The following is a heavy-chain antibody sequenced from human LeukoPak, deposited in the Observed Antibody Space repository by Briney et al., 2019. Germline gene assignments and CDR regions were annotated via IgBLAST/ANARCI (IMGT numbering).Heavy chain of an antibody. Sequence: GGSLRLSCAASGFTFSDYYMSWIRQAPGKGLEWVSYISSSGSTIYYADSVKGRFTISRDNAKNSLYLQMNSLRAEDTAVYYCAKAQAACSGGSCPYYFDYWGQGTLVTVSS. J-gene: IGHJ4*02. V-gene: IGHV3-11*01. D-gene: IGHD2-15*01. CDR2: ISSSGSTI. CDR3: AKAQAACSGGSCPYYFDY. CDR1: GFTFSDYY.